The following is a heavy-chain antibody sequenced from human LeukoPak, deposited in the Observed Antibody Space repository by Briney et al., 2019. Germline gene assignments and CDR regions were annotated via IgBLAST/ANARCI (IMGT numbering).Heavy chain of an antibody. CDR3: ARVPLYSSGWYTLGY. V-gene: IGHV3-11*04. CDR2: ISSSDSTI. D-gene: IGHD6-19*01. CDR1: GFTFSDYY. Sequence: GGSLRLSCAGSGFTFSDYYMSWIRQAPGKGLELVSYISSSDSTIYYTDSVKGRFTISRDNAKNSLYLQMNSLRAEDTAVYYCARVPLYSSGWYTLGYWGQGTLVTVSS. J-gene: IGHJ4*02.